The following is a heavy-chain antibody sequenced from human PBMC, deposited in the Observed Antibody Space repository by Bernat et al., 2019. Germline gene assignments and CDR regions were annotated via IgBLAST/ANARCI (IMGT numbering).Heavy chain of an antibody. D-gene: IGHD1-26*01. CDR3: ARDIVGAVFGSDY. Sequence: QVQLVESGGGLVKPGGSLRLSCAASGFTFSDYYMSWIRQAPGKGLEWVSYISSSSSYTNYANSVKGRFTISRDNAKNSLYLQMNSLRAEDTAVYYCARDIVGAVFGSDYWGQGTLVTVSS. V-gene: IGHV3-11*05. J-gene: IGHJ4*02. CDR2: ISSSSSYT. CDR1: GFTFSDYY.